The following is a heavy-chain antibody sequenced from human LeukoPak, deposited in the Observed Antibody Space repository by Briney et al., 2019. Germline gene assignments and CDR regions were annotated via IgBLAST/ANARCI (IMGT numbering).Heavy chain of an antibody. CDR1: GFTFSSYG. CDR2: ILYDGSNK. D-gene: IGHD4-23*01. J-gene: IGHJ4*02. Sequence: WRSLRLSCAASGFTFSSYGMHWVRQAPGKGLEWVAIILYDGSNKYYADSVKGRFTISRDNSKNTLYLQMNSLRAEDTAVYYCARYPYGGNSEPLDYWGQGTLVTVSS. CDR3: ARYPYGGNSEPLDY. V-gene: IGHV3-33*01.